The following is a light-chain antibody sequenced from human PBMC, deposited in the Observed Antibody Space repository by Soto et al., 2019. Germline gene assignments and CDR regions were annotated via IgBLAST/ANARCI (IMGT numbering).Light chain of an antibody. CDR1: SSDVGGYNY. CDR2: EVS. Sequence: SVLTQPASVSGSPGQSITISCTGTSSDVGGYNYVSWYQQHPRKAPKLMIYEVSNRPSGVSNRFSGSKSGNTASLTISGLQAEDEADYYCSSYTSSSTLVFGTGTKVTVL. J-gene: IGLJ1*01. CDR3: SSYTSSSTLV. V-gene: IGLV2-14*01.